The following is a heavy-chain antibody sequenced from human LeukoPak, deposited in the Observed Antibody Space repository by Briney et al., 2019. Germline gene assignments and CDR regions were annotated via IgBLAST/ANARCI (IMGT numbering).Heavy chain of an antibody. CDR2: IIPIFGTA. CDR3: ARSSYYDILTGIDY. J-gene: IGHJ4*02. Sequence: ASVKVSCKASGGTFSSYAISWVRQAPGQGLEWMGGIIPIFGTANYAQKFQGRVTITADESTSTAYMELSSLRSVDTAVYYCARSSYYDILTGIDYWGQGTLVTVSS. CDR1: GGTFSSYA. V-gene: IGHV1-69*13. D-gene: IGHD3-9*01.